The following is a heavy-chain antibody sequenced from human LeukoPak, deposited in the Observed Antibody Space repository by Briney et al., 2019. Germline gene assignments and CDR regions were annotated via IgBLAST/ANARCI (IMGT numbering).Heavy chain of an antibody. J-gene: IGHJ3*02. D-gene: IGHD3-16*02. V-gene: IGHV3-30-3*01. CDR1: GFTFSSYT. Sequence: GGSLRLSCAASGFTFSSYTMHWVRQAPGKGLEWVAVISYDGSNKYYADSVKGRFTISRDNSKNTLYLQMNSLRAEDTAVYYCAREIETTAANYDYVWGTYRYHDIWGQGTTVTVSS. CDR2: ISYDGSNK. CDR3: AREIETTAANYDYVWGTYRYHDI.